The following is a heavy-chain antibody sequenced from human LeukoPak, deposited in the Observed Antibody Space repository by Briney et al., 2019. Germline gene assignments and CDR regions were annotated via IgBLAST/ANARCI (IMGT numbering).Heavy chain of an antibody. D-gene: IGHD3-22*01. CDR3: TTGPYYYDSSEPFDY. J-gene: IGHJ4*02. CDR2: IKSKTDGGTT. Sequence: FTXXXAXXXWVRQAXGKGXXXVXRIKSKTDGGTTDYAAPVKGRFTIPRDDSKNTLYLQMNSLKTEDTAVYYCTTGPYYYDSSEPFDYWGQGTLVTVSS. CDR1: FTXXXAX. V-gene: IGHV3-15*01.